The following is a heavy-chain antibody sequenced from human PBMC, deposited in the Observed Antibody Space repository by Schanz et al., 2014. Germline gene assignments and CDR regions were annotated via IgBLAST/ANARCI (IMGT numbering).Heavy chain of an antibody. V-gene: IGHV4-59*08. J-gene: IGHJ6*02. CDR1: GVSIGGYY. CDR2: IFFSGST. D-gene: IGHD1-26*01. CDR3: ARLGVGDKAYYYYGTDV. Sequence: QVQLQESGPGLVKPSETLSLTCTVSGVSIGGYYWSWIRQPPGKGLEWIGYIFFSGSTTYNPSFNSRVTIAVDMPKNQFALTLSSVTAADTAVYYCARLGVGDKAYYYYGTDVWGQGTTVLVSS.